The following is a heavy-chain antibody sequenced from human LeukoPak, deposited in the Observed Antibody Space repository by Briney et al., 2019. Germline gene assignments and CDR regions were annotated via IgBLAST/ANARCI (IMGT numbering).Heavy chain of an antibody. Sequence: GESLKISCKGSGYSFSSYWIGWVRQMPGKGLEWMGVIYLRDSDTRYSPSFQGQVTISADKSISTAYLQWSSLKASDTAMYYCARHSPPYDAFDIWGQGTMVTVSS. J-gene: IGHJ3*02. CDR3: ARHSPPYDAFDI. V-gene: IGHV5-51*01. CDR1: GYSFSSYW. CDR2: IYLRDSDT.